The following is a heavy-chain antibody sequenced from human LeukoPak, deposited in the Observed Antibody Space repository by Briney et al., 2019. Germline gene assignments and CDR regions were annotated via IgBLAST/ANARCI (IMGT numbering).Heavy chain of an antibody. CDR1: GGSISSYY. CDR2: IYYSGST. V-gene: IGHV4-59*01. Sequence: ASETLSLTCTVSGGSISSYYCSWIRQPPGKGLEWIGYIYYSGSTNYNPSLKSRVTISVDTSKNQFSLKLSSVTAADTAVYYCARGLNRYYFDYWGQGTLVTVSS. D-gene: IGHD3-16*01. J-gene: IGHJ4*02. CDR3: ARGLNRYYFDY.